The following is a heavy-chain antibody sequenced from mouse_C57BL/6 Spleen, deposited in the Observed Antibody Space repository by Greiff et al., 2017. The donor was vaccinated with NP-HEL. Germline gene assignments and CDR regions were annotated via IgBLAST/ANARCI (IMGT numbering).Heavy chain of an antibody. CDR2: IDPSDSDT. Sequence: QVQLQQPGAELVRPGSSVKLSCKASGYTFTSYWMHWVKQRPIQGLEWIGNIDPSDSDTHYNQKFKDKATLTVDKSSSTAYMQLSSLTSEDSAVYYCARLGDYDAMDYWGQGTSVTVSS. J-gene: IGHJ4*01. CDR3: ARLGDYDAMDY. V-gene: IGHV1-52*01. CDR1: GYTFTSYW.